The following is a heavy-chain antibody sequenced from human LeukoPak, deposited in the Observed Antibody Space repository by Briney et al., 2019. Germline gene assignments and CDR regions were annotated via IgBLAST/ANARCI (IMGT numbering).Heavy chain of an antibody. D-gene: IGHD6-13*01. CDR1: GFTFSSYS. CDR2: ISSSSSYI. J-gene: IGHJ4*02. V-gene: IGHV3-21*01. CDR3: ARVSSSWYGFDY. Sequence: GGSLKLSCAASGFTFSSYSMNWVRQAPGKGLEWVSSISSSSSYIYYADSVKGRFTISRDNAKNSLYLQMNSLRAEDTAVYYCARVSSSWYGFDYWGQGTLVNVSP.